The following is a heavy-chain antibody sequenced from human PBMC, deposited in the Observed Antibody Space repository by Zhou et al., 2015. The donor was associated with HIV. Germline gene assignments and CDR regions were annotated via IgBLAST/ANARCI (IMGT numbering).Heavy chain of an antibody. V-gene: IGHV1-69*06. CDR3: ARDRGGAARPAWRYFDL. CDR1: GGTFSSYG. J-gene: IGHJ2*01. CDR2: IIPFSGTA. D-gene: IGHD6-6*01. Sequence: QVQLVQSGAEVKKPGSSVKVSCKASGGTFSSYGISWVRQAPGQGLEWMGGIIPFSGTAKNAQKFQGRVTITADRSTSTAYTELRSLRSEDTAVYYCARDRGGAARPAWRYFDLWGRGTLVTVSS.